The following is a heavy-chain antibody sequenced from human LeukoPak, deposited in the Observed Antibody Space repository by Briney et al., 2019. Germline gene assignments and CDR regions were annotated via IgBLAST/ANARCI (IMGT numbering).Heavy chain of an antibody. J-gene: IGHJ4*02. CDR3: ARAYGGNSYYFDY. D-gene: IGHD4-23*01. Sequence: GASLKISCKGSGYRFTSYWNGWVRQLPGKGLEWMGSIYPGDSDTRYSPSFQGQVTISADKSISTAYLQWSSLKASDTAMYYCARAYGGNSYYFDYWGQGTLVTVSS. CDR1: GYRFTSYW. V-gene: IGHV5-51*01. CDR2: IYPGDSDT.